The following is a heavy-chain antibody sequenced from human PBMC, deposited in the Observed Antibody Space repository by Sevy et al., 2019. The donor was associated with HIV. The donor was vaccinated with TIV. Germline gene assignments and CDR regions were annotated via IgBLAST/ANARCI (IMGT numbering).Heavy chain of an antibody. D-gene: IGHD4-17*01. CDR2: IWFDGSNK. CDR3: AKDARRTYRCGDSNNWFDP. Sequence: GGSLRLSCAASGFSFSSYGMHWVRQAPGKGLEWVAVIWFDGSNKYYGDSVKGRFTISRDNSKNTLYLQMNSLRVEDTAVYYWAKDARRTYRCGDSNNWFDPWGQGTLVTVSS. V-gene: IGHV3-33*06. J-gene: IGHJ5*02. CDR1: GFSFSSYG.